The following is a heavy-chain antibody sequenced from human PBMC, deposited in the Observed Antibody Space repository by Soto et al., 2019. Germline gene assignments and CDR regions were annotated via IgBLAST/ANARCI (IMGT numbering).Heavy chain of an antibody. V-gene: IGHV1-46*02. Sequence: ASVEVCCEASGYTLNTYYIHWVRQAPGQGPEWMGIINPRGGGTTYAQNFQDRVTMTSDTSSSTVYMELSSLRSEDTAVYYCARGGGFSPYYYNLDVWGQGTTVTVSS. CDR2: INPRGGGT. CDR1: GYTLNTYY. D-gene: IGHD2-15*01. J-gene: IGHJ6*02. CDR3: ARGGGFSPYYYNLDV.